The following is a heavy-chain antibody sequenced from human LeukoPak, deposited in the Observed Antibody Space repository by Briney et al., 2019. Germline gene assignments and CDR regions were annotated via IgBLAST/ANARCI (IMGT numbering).Heavy chain of an antibody. J-gene: IGHJ4*02. D-gene: IGHD3-10*01. Sequence: GRSLRLSCAASGFTFSNYPMHWVGQAPGKGLEWVAVMSADGRNKYYADVVKGRFTISRDNSKDTLYLRKESLRVADTALYYCASKCDRDYDSGTSNQVDYWGQGTLVTVFS. CDR3: ASKCDRDYDSGTSNQVDY. CDR1: GFTFSNYP. CDR2: MSADGRNK. V-gene: IGHV3-30*04.